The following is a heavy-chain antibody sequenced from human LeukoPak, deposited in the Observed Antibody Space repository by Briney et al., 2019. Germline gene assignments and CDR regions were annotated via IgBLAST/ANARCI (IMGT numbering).Heavy chain of an antibody. Sequence: ASVNVSCKSSGYTFTGYYMHCVRQAPGQGREWMGWINPNSGGTNYAQKFQGSVTMTRDTSISTAYMELSRLRYDDTAVYYCARDLFAVPYTGGYYYMDVWGKGTTVTVSS. CDR2: INPNSGGT. D-gene: IGHD3-16*01. CDR3: ARDLFAVPYTGGYYYMDV. J-gene: IGHJ6*03. V-gene: IGHV1-2*02. CDR1: GYTFTGYY.